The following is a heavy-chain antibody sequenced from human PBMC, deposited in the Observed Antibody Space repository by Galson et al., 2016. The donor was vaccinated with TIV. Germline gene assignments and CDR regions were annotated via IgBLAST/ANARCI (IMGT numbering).Heavy chain of an antibody. Sequence: SLRLSCAASGFTFSSYWMHWVRQAPGKGLVWVSRMNIDGTITTYADSVKGRFTISRDISENTLYLQMNSLWVEDSAMYYCAKVAVPGGSNMVFDSWGQGTLVTVSS. CDR3: AKVAVPGGSNMVFDS. CDR1: GFTFSSYW. V-gene: IGHV3-74*01. J-gene: IGHJ4*02. D-gene: IGHD6-19*01. CDR2: MNIDGTIT.